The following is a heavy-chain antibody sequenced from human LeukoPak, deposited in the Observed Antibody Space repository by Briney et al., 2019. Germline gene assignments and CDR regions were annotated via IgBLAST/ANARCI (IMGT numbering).Heavy chain of an antibody. CDR3: AKDEDYYGSGSYEFDY. CDR1: GFTFSSYA. D-gene: IGHD3-10*01. V-gene: IGHV3-23*01. CDR2: ISGSGGST. Sequence: GGSLRLSCAASGFTFSSYAMSWVRQAPGKGLEWVSAISGSGGSTYYADSVKGRFTISRDNSKNTLYLQMNSLRAEDTAVYYCAKDEDYYGSGSYEFDYWGQGTLVTVSS. J-gene: IGHJ4*02.